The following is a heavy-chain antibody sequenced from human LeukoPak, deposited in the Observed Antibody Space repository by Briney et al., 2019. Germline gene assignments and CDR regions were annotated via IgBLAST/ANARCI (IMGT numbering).Heavy chain of an antibody. CDR2: IIPIFGTA. J-gene: IGHJ6*02. D-gene: IGHD2-2*01. CDR1: GGTFSSYA. CDR3: ARRDIVVVPAAMNMYYYGMDV. Sequence: EASVKVSCKASGGTFSSYAISWVRQAPGQGLEWMGGIIPIFGTANYAQKFQGRVTITADESTSTAYMELSSLRSEDTAVYYCARRDIVVVPAAMNMYYYGMDVWGQGTTVTVSS. V-gene: IGHV1-69*13.